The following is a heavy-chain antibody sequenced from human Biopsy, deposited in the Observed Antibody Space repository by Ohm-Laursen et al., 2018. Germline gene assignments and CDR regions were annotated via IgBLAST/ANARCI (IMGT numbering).Heavy chain of an antibody. D-gene: IGHD4/OR15-4a*01. V-gene: IGHV3-23*01. CDR2: ISSTGNST. CDR1: GFTFATYG. Sequence: SLRLSCTASGFTFATYGMSWARQAPGKGLEWVSGISSTGNSTYYADSVKGRFTISRDNSKNTLYLQLNSLRVEDTALYYCAKDRRTMRVWYFDLWGRGTLVTVSS. J-gene: IGHJ2*01. CDR3: AKDRRTMRVWYFDL.